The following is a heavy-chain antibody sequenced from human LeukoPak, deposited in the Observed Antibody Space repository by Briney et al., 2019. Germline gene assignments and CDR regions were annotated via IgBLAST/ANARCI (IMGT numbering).Heavy chain of an antibody. CDR3: ARGPSVRVRGVITYSDYYYYGMDL. D-gene: IGHD3-10*01. Sequence: SETLSLTCAVYGWSFSGYYWSWIRQPPGKGLEWIGEIKHSGSTNYNPSLKSGRTISVDTSKNQFTHKLNSLRHADTAVYYCARGPSVRVRGVITYSDYYYYGMDLWGKGTTVPVSS. J-gene: IGHJ6*04. V-gene: IGHV4-34*01. CDR2: IKHSGST. CDR1: GWSFSGYY.